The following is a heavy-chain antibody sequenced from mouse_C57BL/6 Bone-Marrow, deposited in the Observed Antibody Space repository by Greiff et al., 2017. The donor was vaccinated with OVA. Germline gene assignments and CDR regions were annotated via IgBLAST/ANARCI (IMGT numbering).Heavy chain of an antibody. CDR1: GYTFTSYW. CDR2: IYPGSGST. CDR3: ARDGYYPWFAY. V-gene: IGHV1-55*01. Sequence: VQLQQPGAELVKPGASVKMSCKASGYTFTSYWITWVKPRPGQGLEWIGDIYPGSGSTNYNEKFKSKATLTVDTSSRTAYMQLSSLTSEDSAVYYCARDGYYPWFAYWGQGTLVTVSA. J-gene: IGHJ3*01. D-gene: IGHD2-3*01.